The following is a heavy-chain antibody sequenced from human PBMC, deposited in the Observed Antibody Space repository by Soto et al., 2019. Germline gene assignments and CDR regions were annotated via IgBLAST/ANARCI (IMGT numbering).Heavy chain of an antibody. Sequence: GESLKISCKGSGYSFTSYWIGWVRQMPGKGLEWMGIIYPGDSDTRYSPSFQGQVTISADKSICTAYLQWSSLKASDTVMYYCVRPSYGDSVYYYGMDVWGQGTTVTVSS. J-gene: IGHJ6*02. CDR1: GYSFTSYW. V-gene: IGHV5-51*01. CDR3: VRPSYGDSVYYYGMDV. CDR2: IYPGDSDT. D-gene: IGHD4-17*01.